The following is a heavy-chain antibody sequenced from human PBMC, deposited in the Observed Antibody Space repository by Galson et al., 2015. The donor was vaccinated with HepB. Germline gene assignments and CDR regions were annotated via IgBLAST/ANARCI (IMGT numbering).Heavy chain of an antibody. V-gene: IGHV3-9*01. Sequence: SLRLSCAASGFSFDDYAMYWVRQAPGKGLKWVSVISWNSGNIDYADSVKGRFTISRDNAKNSLYLQMNSLRAEDTALYYCAKDKGHNSWAFDYWGQGTLVTVSS. CDR3: AKDKGHNSWAFDY. J-gene: IGHJ4*02. CDR2: ISWNSGNI. D-gene: IGHD6-13*01. CDR1: GFSFDDYA.